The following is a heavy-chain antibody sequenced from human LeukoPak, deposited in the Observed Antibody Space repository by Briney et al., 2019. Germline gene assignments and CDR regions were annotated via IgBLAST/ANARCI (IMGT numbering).Heavy chain of an antibody. CDR3: AKGGAIDYYDSSGYFDC. Sequence: GGSLRLSCAASGFTFSSYGMHWVRQAPGKGLEWVPVISYDGSNKYYADSVKGRLTISRDNSKNTLYLQMNSLRAEDTAVYYCAKGGAIDYYDSSGYFDCWGQGTLVTVSS. CDR2: ISYDGSNK. D-gene: IGHD3-22*01. J-gene: IGHJ4*02. V-gene: IGHV3-30*18. CDR1: GFTFSSYG.